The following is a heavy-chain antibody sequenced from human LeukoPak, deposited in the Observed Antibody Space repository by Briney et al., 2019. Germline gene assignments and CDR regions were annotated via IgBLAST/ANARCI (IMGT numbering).Heavy chain of an antibody. Sequence: GESLKISCKGSGYSFTSYWIGWVRQMPGKGLEWMGIIYPGDSDTRYSPSFQGQVTISADKSISTAYLQWSSLKASDTAMYYCARSRDSGSTPGCFDYWGQGTLVTVSS. CDR1: GYSFTSYW. J-gene: IGHJ4*02. D-gene: IGHD1-26*01. CDR2: IYPGDSDT. V-gene: IGHV5-51*01. CDR3: ARSRDSGSTPGCFDY.